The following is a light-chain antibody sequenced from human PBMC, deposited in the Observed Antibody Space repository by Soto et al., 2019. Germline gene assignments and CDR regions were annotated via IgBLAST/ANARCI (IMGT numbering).Light chain of an antibody. CDR1: SSDVGNYNL. Sequence: QSALTQPASVSGSPGQSITISCTGTSSDVGNYNLVSWYQQNPDKAPKLMIYEGSKRPSGVSNRFSGSKSGNTASLTISGLQAEDEADYYCCSYAGSRTFVFGTGTKVTVL. V-gene: IGLV2-23*01. J-gene: IGLJ1*01. CDR2: EGS. CDR3: CSYAGSRTFV.